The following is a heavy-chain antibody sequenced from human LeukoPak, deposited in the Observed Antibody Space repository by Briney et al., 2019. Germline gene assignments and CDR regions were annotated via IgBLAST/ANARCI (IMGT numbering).Heavy chain of an antibody. CDR2: ISSSSSYI. CDR3: ARGFYRMALDY. J-gene: IGHJ4*02. D-gene: IGHD3-16*02. V-gene: IGHV3-21*04. Sequence: GGSLRLSCAASGFTFSSYSINWVRQAPGKGLEWVSSISSSSSYIYYADSVKGRFTISRDNSKNTLYLQMNSLRAEDTAVYYCARGFYRMALDYWGQGTLVTVSS. CDR1: GFTFSSYS.